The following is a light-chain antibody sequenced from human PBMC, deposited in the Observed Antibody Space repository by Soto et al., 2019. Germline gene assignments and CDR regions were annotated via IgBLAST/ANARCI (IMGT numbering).Light chain of an antibody. CDR3: AAWDDTLSGVV. CDR2: RNN. Sequence: QSVLTQPPSASGTPGQRVTISCSGSISNIGSNFIYWYQQLPGTAPKLLIYRNNERPSGVPARFSGSKSGTSASLAISGLRSEDEADYHCAAWDDTLSGVVFGGGTKLTVL. CDR1: ISNIGSNF. V-gene: IGLV1-47*01. J-gene: IGLJ2*01.